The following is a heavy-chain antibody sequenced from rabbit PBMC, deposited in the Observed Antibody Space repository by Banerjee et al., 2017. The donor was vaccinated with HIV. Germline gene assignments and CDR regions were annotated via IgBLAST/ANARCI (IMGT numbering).Heavy chain of an antibody. CDR2: IYGGSSGST. J-gene: IGHJ4*01. CDR1: GFSFSSNYY. CDR3: ARSGVGYIL. Sequence: QSLEESGGDLVKPGASLTLTCTASGFSFSSNYYMCWVRQAPGKGLEWIACIYGGSSGSTWYASWAKGRFTISKTSSTTVTLQMTSLTAADTATYFCARSGVGYILWGPGTLVTVS. V-gene: IGHV1S40*01. D-gene: IGHD7-1*01.